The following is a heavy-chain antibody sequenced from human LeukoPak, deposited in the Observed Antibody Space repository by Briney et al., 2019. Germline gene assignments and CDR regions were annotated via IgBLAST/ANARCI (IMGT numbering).Heavy chain of an antibody. CDR2: ILSSGST. V-gene: IGHV4-59*08. CDR3: ARHLPGYSNTWPGP. Sequence: PSETLSLTCTVSSGSINNYYWSWIRQTPGKGLEWIGYILSSGSTNYNPSVKSRVTISVDTSKNQFSLKLRSVTAADTAVYYCARHLPGYSNTWPGPWGQGTLVTVSS. D-gene: IGHD2-2*01. CDR1: SGSINNYY. J-gene: IGHJ5*02.